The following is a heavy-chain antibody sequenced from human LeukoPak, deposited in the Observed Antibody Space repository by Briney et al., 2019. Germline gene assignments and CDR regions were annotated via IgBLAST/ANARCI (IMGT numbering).Heavy chain of an antibody. Sequence: SETLSLTCTVSGGSISSSSYYWGWIRQPPGKGLEWIGSMYYSGTTYYNSSLKSRVTISVDTSKNQFSLKLRSVTAADTAVYYCARVTGYMIEDYFDYWGQGTLVTVSS. CDR2: MYYSGTT. CDR1: GGSISSSSYY. J-gene: IGHJ4*02. D-gene: IGHD3-22*01. CDR3: ARVTGYMIEDYFDY. V-gene: IGHV4-39*07.